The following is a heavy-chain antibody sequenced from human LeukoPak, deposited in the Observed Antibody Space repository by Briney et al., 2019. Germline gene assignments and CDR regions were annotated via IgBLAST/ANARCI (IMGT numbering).Heavy chain of an antibody. V-gene: IGHV4-39*07. CDR2: IYYSGST. J-gene: IGHJ6*02. CDR3: ASITYYNYAMDV. Sequence: RSSETLSLTCTVSGGSISSSSYYWGWIRQPPGKGLEWIGSIYYSGSTYYNPSLKSRVTISGDTSKSQFSLKLSSVTAADTAVYYCASITYYNYAMDVWGQGTTVTVSS. CDR1: GGSISSSSYY. D-gene: IGHD3-10*01.